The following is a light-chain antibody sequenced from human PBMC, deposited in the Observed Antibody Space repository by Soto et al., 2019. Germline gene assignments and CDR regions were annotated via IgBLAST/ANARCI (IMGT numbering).Light chain of an antibody. V-gene: IGLV1-40*01. CDR3: QSYDSSLSGSGV. CDR2: GNN. J-gene: IGLJ3*02. CDR1: SSNIGAGYD. Sequence: QSVLTQPPSVSGAPGQRVTISCTGGSSNIGAGYDVHWYQQLPGTAPQLLIYGNNNRPSGVPDRFSGSKSGTSASLAITGLQAEDEADYYCQSYDSSLSGSGVFGGGTQLTVL.